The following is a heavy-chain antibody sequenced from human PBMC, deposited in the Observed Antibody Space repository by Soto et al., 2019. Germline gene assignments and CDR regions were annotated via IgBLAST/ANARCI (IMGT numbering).Heavy chain of an antibody. J-gene: IGHJ5*02. Sequence: GSLRLSCAASGFTFSSYGMHWVRQAPGKGLEWVAVIWYDGSNKYYADSVKGRFTISRDNSKNTLYLQMNSLRAEDTAVYYCARDKGAAEFDPWGQGTLVTVS. CDR3: ARDKGAAEFDP. D-gene: IGHD6-13*01. V-gene: IGHV3-33*01. CDR2: IWYDGSNK. CDR1: GFTFSSYG.